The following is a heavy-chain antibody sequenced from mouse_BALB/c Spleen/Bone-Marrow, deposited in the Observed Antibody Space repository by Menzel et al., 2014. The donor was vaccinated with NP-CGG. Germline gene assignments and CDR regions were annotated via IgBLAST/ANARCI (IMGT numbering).Heavy chain of an antibody. V-gene: IGHV1-77*01. CDR1: GYTFTDYV. D-gene: IGHD4-1*01. J-gene: IGHJ3*01. CDR2: ISPGSDNS. Sequence: VMLVESGPELVKPGASVKMSCKASGYTFTDYVIIWVKERTGQGLELIGEISPGSDNSYYNEKFKVKATLTADMSSNTVFMHLNSLTSEDSAVYFCAGFLTGGSAYWGQGTRVTVSA. CDR3: AGFLTGGSAY.